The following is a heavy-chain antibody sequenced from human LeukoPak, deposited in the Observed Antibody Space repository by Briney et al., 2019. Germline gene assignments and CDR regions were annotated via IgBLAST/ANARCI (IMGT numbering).Heavy chain of an antibody. J-gene: IGHJ4*02. CDR3: TRDQMNY. D-gene: IGHD5-24*01. CDR2: IFSNGDT. Sequence: GGSLRLSCTASEFTVSRNYMLWVRQAPGKGLEWVSLIFSNGDTHYAGPVKGRFTISRDTSKNTVSLQMNSLRVEDTAMYYCTRDQMNYWGQGTLVTVSS. CDR1: EFTVSRNY. V-gene: IGHV3-53*01.